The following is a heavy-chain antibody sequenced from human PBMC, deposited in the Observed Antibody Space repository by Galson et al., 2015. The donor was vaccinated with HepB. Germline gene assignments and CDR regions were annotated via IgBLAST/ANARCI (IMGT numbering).Heavy chain of an antibody. CDR1: GFTFSSYG. V-gene: IGHV3-33*01. CDR3: ARGLYDSSGYGDAFDI. D-gene: IGHD3-22*01. CDR2: IWYDGSNK. J-gene: IGHJ3*02. Sequence: SLRLSCAASGFTFSSYGMHWVRQAPGKGLEWVAVIWYDGSNKYYADSVKGRFTISRDNSRNTLYLQMNSLRAEDTAVYYCARGLYDSSGYGDAFDIWGQGTIVTVSS.